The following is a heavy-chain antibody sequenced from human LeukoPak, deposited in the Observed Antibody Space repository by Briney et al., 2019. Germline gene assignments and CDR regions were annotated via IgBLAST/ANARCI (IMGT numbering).Heavy chain of an antibody. CDR1: GGSISSSSYY. CDR2: IYYSGST. Sequence: SETLSLTCTVSGGSISSSSYYWGWIRQPPGKGLEWIGSIYYSGSTYYNPSLKSRVTISVDTSKNQFSLKLSSVTAADTAVYYCARQHGGAGLVGATGPGGNYYYYYGMDVWGQGTTVTVSS. CDR3: ARQHGGAGLVGATGPGGNYYYYYGMDV. D-gene: IGHD1-26*01. J-gene: IGHJ6*02. V-gene: IGHV4-39*01.